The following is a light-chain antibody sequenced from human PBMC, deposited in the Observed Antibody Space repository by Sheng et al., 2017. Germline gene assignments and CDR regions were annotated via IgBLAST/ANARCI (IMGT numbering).Light chain of an antibody. Sequence: EIVLTQSPVTLSVSPGERATLFCRASQTVSRRFIAWYQQKPGQAPRLLIYDASNRATGIPVRFSGSGSGTDFTLTISSLEPEDFAVYYCQQRSNWPPLTFGGGTKVEIK. J-gene: IGKJ4*01. CDR3: QQRSNWPPLT. CDR2: DAS. V-gene: IGKV3D-20*02. CDR1: QTVSRR.